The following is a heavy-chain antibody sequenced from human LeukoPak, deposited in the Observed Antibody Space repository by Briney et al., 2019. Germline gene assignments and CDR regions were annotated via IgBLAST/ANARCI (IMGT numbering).Heavy chain of an antibody. CDR3: ATSSRLYCSGGSCYYYYGMDV. D-gene: IGHD2-15*01. V-gene: IGHV1-24*01. CDR2: FDPEDGET. Sequence: GASVKVSCKVSGYTLTELSMHWVRQAPGKGLEWMGGFDPEDGETIYAQKFQGRVTMTEDTSTDTAYVELSSLRSEDTAVYYCATSSRLYCSGGSCYYYYGMDVWGQGTTVTVSS. J-gene: IGHJ6*02. CDR1: GYTLTELS.